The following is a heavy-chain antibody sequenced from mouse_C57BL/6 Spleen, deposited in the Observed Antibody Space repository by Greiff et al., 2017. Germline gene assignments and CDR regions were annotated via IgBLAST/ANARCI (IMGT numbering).Heavy chain of an antibody. D-gene: IGHD1-1*01. CDR2: ISSGGSYT. CDR1: GFTFSSYG. CDR3: ARQDLFYYFDY. Sequence: EVKVVESGGDLVKPGGSLKLSCAASGFTFSSYGMSWVRQTPDKRLEWVATISSGGSYTYYPDSVKGRFTISRDNAKNTLYLQMSSLKSEDTAMYYCARQDLFYYFDYWGQGNTLTVSS. J-gene: IGHJ2*01. V-gene: IGHV5-6*01.